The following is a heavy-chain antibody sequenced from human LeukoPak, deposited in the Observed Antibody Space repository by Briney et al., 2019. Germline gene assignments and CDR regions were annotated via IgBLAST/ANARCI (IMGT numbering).Heavy chain of an antibody. J-gene: IGHJ4*02. Sequence: SETLSLTCTVSGGSISSYYWNWTRQPAGKGLEWIGRIYTSGSTNYNPSLKSRVTISVDTSKNQFSLKLSSVTAADTAVYYCARTYYGSGIRRDFDYWGQGTLVTVSS. CDR2: IYTSGST. CDR1: GGSISSYY. CDR3: ARTYYGSGIRRDFDY. V-gene: IGHV4-4*07. D-gene: IGHD3-10*01.